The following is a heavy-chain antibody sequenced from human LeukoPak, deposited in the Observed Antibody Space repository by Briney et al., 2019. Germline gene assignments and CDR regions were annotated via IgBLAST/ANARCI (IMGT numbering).Heavy chain of an antibody. CDR3: ARDLEPYYGSGSYEKNYYYYYMDV. Sequence: ASVKVSCKASGYTFTSYGISWVRQAPGQGLEWMGWISAYNGNTNYAQKLQGRVTMTTDTSTSTAYMELRSLRSDDTAVYYCARDLEPYYGSGSYEKNYYYYYMDVWGKGTTVTVSS. J-gene: IGHJ6*03. V-gene: IGHV1-18*01. CDR2: ISAYNGNT. CDR1: GYTFTSYG. D-gene: IGHD3-10*01.